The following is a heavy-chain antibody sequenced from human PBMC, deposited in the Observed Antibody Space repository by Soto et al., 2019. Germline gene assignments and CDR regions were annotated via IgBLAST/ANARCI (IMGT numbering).Heavy chain of an antibody. CDR1: GYTFTSYG. CDR2: ISAYNGNT. Sequence: ASVKVSCKASGYTFTSYGISWVRQAPGQGLEWMGWISAYNGNTKYSQKFQGRVTITRDTSASTAYMELSSLRSEDTAVYYCARDPSYYGMDVWGQGTTVTVYS. CDR3: ARDPSYYGMDV. J-gene: IGHJ6*02. V-gene: IGHV1-18*01.